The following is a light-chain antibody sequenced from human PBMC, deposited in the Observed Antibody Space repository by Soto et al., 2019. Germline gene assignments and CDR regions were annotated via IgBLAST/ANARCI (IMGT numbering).Light chain of an antibody. CDR1: QSVSSSY. CDR2: DSS. Sequence: EIVMTQSPATLSVSPGERATLSCRASQSVSSSYLAWYQQKPGQAPRLLIYDSSTRATGFPDRFSGSGSGTDFTLTISSLQPEDFATYYCQQSYSTPAITFGQGTRLEIK. CDR3: QQSYSTPAIT. V-gene: IGKV3D-20*02. J-gene: IGKJ5*01.